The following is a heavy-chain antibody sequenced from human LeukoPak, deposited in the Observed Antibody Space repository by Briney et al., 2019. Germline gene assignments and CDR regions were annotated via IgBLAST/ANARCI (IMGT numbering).Heavy chain of an antibody. D-gene: IGHD3/OR15-3a*01. J-gene: IGHJ4*02. V-gene: IGHV3-48*01. CDR3: AREWTGYDYLDY. Sequence: QPGGSLRLSCAASGFTFSTYILNWVRQAPGKGLEWVSYISSSGSAIYYADSVKGRFTISRDNAKNSLYLQMNSLRAEDTAVYYCAREWTGYDYLDYWGQGTLVTVSS. CDR2: ISSSGSAI. CDR1: GFTFSTYI.